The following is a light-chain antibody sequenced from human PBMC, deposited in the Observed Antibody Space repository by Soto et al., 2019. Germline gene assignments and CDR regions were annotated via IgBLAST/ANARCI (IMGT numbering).Light chain of an antibody. V-gene: IGLV1-44*01. CDR3: AAWDASLGGFYV. CDR2: SNN. CDR1: RSSIGSNT. Sequence: QSVLTQPPSASGTPGQRVTISCSGSRSSIGSNTVNWYQHLPGSALKLLIYSNNHRPSGVPDRFSASKAGASASLAISGLKYEDEGDYYCAAWDASLGGFYVFGSGTKGTVL. J-gene: IGLJ1*01.